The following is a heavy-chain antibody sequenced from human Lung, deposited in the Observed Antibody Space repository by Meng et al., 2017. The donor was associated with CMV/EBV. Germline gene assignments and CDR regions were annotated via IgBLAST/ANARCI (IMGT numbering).Heavy chain of an antibody. Sequence: SVXVSXKTSGYTFSAYQMHWIRQAPGHGLEWMGWINPSSGVTRSAPTYQGRVTMTSDRYSTAYLELTSMTSDDTAFYYCAAFGGAPVGSTPPDYWGQGTXVTVSS. CDR3: AAFGGAPVGSTPPDY. D-gene: IGHD1-26*01. CDR2: INPSSGVT. V-gene: IGHV1-2*02. J-gene: IGHJ4*02. CDR1: GYTFSAYQ.